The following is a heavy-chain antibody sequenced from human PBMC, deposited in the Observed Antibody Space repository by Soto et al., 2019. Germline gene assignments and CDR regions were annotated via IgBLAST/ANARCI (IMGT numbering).Heavy chain of an antibody. CDR1: GFTFSTLW. D-gene: IGHD3-16*01. CDR3: ATQRGGEVS. Sequence: PGGSLRLSCAASGFTFSTLWMHWVRQAPGKGLDWVSFISPDGGNTAYADSVKGRVTVSRDNAKNTLYLQMDSLRAEDTALYYCATQRGGEVSWGQGTLVTVSS. CDR2: ISPDGGNT. V-gene: IGHV3-74*03. J-gene: IGHJ5*02.